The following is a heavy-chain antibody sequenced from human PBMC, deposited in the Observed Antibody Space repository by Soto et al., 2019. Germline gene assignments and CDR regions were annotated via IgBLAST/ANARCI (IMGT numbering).Heavy chain of an antibody. Sequence: ASVKVSCKASGGTFSSYAISWVRQAPGQGLEWMGGIIPIFGTANYAQKFQGRVTITADESTSTAYMELSSLRSEDTAVYYCARGSDLPTETRDYYILTGRRGKLGFDLWAQGTLVTVSS. CDR2: IIPIFGTA. CDR1: GGTFSSYA. CDR3: ARGSDLPTETRDYYILTGRRGKLGFDL. J-gene: IGHJ5*02. V-gene: IGHV1-69*13. D-gene: IGHD3-9*01.